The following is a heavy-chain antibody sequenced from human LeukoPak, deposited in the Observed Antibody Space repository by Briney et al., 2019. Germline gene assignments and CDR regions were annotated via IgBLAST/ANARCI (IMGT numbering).Heavy chain of an antibody. Sequence: GGSLRLSCAASGFTFSSYWMSWVRQAPGKGLEWVANIKQDGSEKYYVDSVKGRFTISRDNAKNSLYLQMNSLRAEDTAVYYCARGPDGYKIPETEMYYFDYWGQGTLVTVSS. D-gene: IGHD5-24*01. CDR3: ARGPDGYKIPETEMYYFDY. CDR1: GFTFSSYW. J-gene: IGHJ4*02. CDR2: IKQDGSEK. V-gene: IGHV3-7*01.